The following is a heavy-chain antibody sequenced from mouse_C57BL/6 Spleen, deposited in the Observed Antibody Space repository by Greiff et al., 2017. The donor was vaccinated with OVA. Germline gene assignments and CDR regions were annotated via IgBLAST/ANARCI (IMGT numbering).Heavy chain of an antibody. J-gene: IGHJ3*01. CDR2: INPNNGGT. Sequence: EVQRVESGPELVKPGASVKIPCKASGYTFTDYNMDWVKQSHGKSLEWIGDINPNNGGTIYNQKFKGKATLTVDKSSSTAYMELRSLTSEDTAVYYCAIQGAYWGQGTLVTVSA. V-gene: IGHV1-18*01. CDR1: GYTFTDYN. CDR3: AIQGAY.